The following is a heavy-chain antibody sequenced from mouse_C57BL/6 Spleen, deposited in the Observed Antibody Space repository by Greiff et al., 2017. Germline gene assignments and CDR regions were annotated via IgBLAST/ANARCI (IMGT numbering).Heavy chain of an antibody. D-gene: IGHD2-4*01. CDR1: GYSFTGYY. CDR2: INPSTGGT. Sequence: VQLQQSGPELVKPGASVKISCKASGYSFTGYYMNWVKQSPEKSLEWIGEINPSTGGTTYNQKFKAKATLTVDKSSSTAYMQLKSLTSEDSAVYYCARGYDYGRGYWGQGTTLTVSS. CDR3: ARGYDYGRGY. V-gene: IGHV1-42*01. J-gene: IGHJ2*01.